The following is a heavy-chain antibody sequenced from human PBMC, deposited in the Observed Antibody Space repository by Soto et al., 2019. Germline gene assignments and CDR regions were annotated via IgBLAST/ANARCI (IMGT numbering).Heavy chain of an antibody. CDR3: GVSAGLDF. J-gene: IGHJ4*02. Sequence: DSVKVYCKASVFSSTTYAFSWVRRAPGQGLEWMGLISADSGEPRYAQKFQGRVAMTTDTSTRTAYMELRGLTSDDTAVYYCGVSAGLDFWGQGTRVTVSS. D-gene: IGHD6-13*01. CDR1: VFSSTTYA. V-gene: IGHV1-18*01. CDR2: ISADSGEP.